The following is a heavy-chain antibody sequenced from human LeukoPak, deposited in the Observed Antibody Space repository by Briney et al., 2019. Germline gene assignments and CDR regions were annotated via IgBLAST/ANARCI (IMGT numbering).Heavy chain of an antibody. D-gene: IGHD4-17*01. CDR3: AKDPNGDYIGAFDI. CDR2: IRGSGTGT. V-gene: IGHV3-23*01. J-gene: IGHJ3*02. Sequence: GGSLRLSCAASGFTLSSYSMSWVRQAPGKGLEWVSSIRGSGTGTHYADSVKGRFTISRDNSKNTLYLQMNSLRAEDTAVYYCAKDPNGDYIGAFDIWGQGTMVTVSS. CDR1: GFTLSSYS.